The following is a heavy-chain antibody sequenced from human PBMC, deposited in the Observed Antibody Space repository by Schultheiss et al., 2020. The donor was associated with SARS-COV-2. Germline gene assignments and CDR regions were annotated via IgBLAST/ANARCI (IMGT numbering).Heavy chain of an antibody. CDR1: GGTFSSYA. V-gene: IGHV1-69*13. CDR2: IIPIFGTA. CDR3: AKEYSSGWYNYYYYGMDV. J-gene: IGHJ6*02. D-gene: IGHD6-19*01. Sequence: SVKVSCKASGGTFSSYAISWVRQAPGQGLEWMGGIIPIFGTANYAQKFQGRVTITADESTSTAYMELSSLRSEDTAVYYCAKEYSSGWYNYYYYGMDVWGQGTTVTVSS.